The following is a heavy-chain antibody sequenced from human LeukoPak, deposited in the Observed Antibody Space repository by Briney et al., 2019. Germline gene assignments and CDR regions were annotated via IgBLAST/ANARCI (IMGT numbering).Heavy chain of an antibody. CDR1: GDSISSYY. CDR3: ARDLITMVQGVQPGGRT. J-gene: IGHJ4*02. Sequence: SETLSLTCTVSGDSISSYYWTWIRQPPGKGLEWIGHISYSGSTNYNPSLKSRVTISVDTSKSQFSLKLSSVTAADTAVYYCARDLITMVQGVQPGGRTWGQGTLVTVSS. V-gene: IGHV4-59*12. D-gene: IGHD3-10*01. CDR2: ISYSGST.